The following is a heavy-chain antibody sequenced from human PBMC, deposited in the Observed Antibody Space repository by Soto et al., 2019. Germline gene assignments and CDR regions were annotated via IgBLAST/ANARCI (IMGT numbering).Heavy chain of an antibody. D-gene: IGHD6-6*01. CDR3: ASHWGSSVAVRPPRD. CDR2: IFVGDSDT. Sequence: GESLKISCKGSGKFFSNYWIAWVRQMPGKGLEWMGVIFVGDSDTRYSPSFEGQVTISADKSISTVYLQWDSLKASDTAIYYCASHWGSSVAVRPPRDWGQGTKVTV. J-gene: IGHJ4*02. V-gene: IGHV5-51*01. CDR1: GKFFSNYW.